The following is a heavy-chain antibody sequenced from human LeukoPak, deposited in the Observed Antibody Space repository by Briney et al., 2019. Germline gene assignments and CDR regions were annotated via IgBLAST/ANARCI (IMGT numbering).Heavy chain of an antibody. CDR2: ISYDGSNK. D-gene: IGHD2-15*01. J-gene: IGHJ3*02. V-gene: IGHV3-30*04. CDR1: GFTFSSYA. CDR3: ARDRGGTWDAFDI. Sequence: PRGSLRLSCAASGFTFSSYAMHWVRQAPGKGLEWVAVISYDGSNKYYADSVKGRFTISRDNSKNTLYLQMNSLRAEDTAVYYCARDRGGTWDAFDIWGQGTMVTVSS.